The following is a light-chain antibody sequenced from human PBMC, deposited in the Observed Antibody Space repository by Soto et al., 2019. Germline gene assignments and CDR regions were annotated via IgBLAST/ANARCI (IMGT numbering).Light chain of an antibody. Sequence: EIVLTQSPVTLSLSPGERATLSCRASQSVSSYLALYQQKPGQAPRLHIYDASNRATGIPASFSGSRSGTDFALTISALDPQDFALCYCPMRFHWLPMYTFGQGNKLEIK. CDR3: PMRFHWLPMYT. CDR1: QSVSSY. J-gene: IGKJ2*01. V-gene: IGKV3-11*01. CDR2: DAS.